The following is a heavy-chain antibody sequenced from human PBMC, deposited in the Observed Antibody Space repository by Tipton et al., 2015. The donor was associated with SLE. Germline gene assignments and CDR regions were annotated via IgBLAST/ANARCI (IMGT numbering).Heavy chain of an antibody. V-gene: IGHV4-61*01. J-gene: IGHJ1*01. CDR1: GGSVSSGSYY. CDR3: ARYGTYDGSRYFQH. Sequence: LRLSCTVSGGSVSSGSYYWRWIRQPPGKGLEWIGEINHSGSTNYNPSLKSRVTISVDTSKNQFSLKLSSVTAADTAVYYCARYGTYDGSRYFQHWGQGTLVTVSS. D-gene: IGHD1-26*01. CDR2: INHSGST.